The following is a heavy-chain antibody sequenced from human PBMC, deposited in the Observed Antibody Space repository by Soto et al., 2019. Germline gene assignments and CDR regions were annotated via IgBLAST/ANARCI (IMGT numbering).Heavy chain of an antibody. D-gene: IGHD5-18*01. CDR2: IIPIFGTA. J-gene: IGHJ3*01. CDR1: GGTFSSYA. Sequence: QVQLVQSGAEVKKPGSSVKVSCKASGGTFSSYAISWVRQAPGQGLEWMGGIIPIFGTAHYAQKFQGRGTITADESMSKAYRELSSLRSEDTAVYYCASHASRTRIQQWYNAFDCWGHGTMVTVSS. V-gene: IGHV1-69*01. CDR3: ASHASRTRIQQWYNAFDC.